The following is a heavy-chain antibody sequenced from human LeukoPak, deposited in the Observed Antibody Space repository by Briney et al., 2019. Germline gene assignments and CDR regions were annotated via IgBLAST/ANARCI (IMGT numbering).Heavy chain of an antibody. CDR1: GYTFTVYY. Sequence: ASVNVSCKASGYTFTVYYMHWVRQAPGQGLEWMGRINPNSGGTNYAQKFQGRVTMTRDTSISTAYMELSRLRSDDTAVYYCARGPTNGDTAMGDYWGQGTLVTVSS. CDR3: ARGPTNGDTAMGDY. CDR2: INPNSGGT. J-gene: IGHJ4*02. V-gene: IGHV1-2*06. D-gene: IGHD5-18*01.